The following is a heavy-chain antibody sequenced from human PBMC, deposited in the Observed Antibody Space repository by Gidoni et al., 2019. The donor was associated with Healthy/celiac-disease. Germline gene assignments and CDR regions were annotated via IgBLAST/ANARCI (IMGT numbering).Heavy chain of an antibody. Sequence: QVQLVQSGAEVKKPGASLKVSCKASGGTFSSYTISWVRQAPGKGLEWMGRIIPILGIANYAQKFQGRVTITADKSTSTAYMELSSLRSEDTAVYYCARGDSSGWFDPWGQGTLVTVSS. CDR3: ARGDSSGWFDP. V-gene: IGHV1-69*02. J-gene: IGHJ5*02. D-gene: IGHD6-25*01. CDR1: GGTFSSYT. CDR2: IIPILGIA.